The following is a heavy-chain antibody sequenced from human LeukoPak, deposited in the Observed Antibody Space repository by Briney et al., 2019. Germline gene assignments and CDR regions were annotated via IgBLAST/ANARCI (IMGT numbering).Heavy chain of an antibody. D-gene: IGHD2-2*01. CDR1: GYSISSGYY. CDR3: ARVVPAARTFDY. Sequence: PSETLSLTCAVSGYSISSGYYWGWIRQPPGKGLEWIGSIYHSGSTYYNPSLKSRVTISVDTSKNRFSLKLSSVTAADTAVYYCARVVPAARTFDYWGQGILVTVSS. J-gene: IGHJ4*02. V-gene: IGHV4-38-2*01. CDR2: IYHSGST.